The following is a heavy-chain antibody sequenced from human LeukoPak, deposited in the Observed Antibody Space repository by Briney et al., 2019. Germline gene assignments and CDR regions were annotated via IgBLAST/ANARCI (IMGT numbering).Heavy chain of an antibody. CDR3: ARGKMTTVTRGPDY. D-gene: IGHD4-17*01. CDR2: INPNSGGT. Sequence: GASVKVSRKASGYTFNGYYMHWVRQAPGQGLEWMGWINPNSGGTNYAQKFQGKVTMTRDTSISTANMELSSPRSDDTAVYYCARGKMTTVTRGPDYWGQGTLVTVSS. J-gene: IGHJ4*02. CDR1: GYTFNGYY. V-gene: IGHV1-2*02.